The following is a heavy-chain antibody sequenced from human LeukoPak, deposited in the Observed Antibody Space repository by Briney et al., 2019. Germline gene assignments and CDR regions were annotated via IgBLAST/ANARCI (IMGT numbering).Heavy chain of an antibody. CDR3: ASVPGIAVAAPH. CDR1: GFTFSSYS. V-gene: IGHV3-21*01. J-gene: IGHJ4*02. D-gene: IGHD6-19*01. Sequence: GGSLRLSCAASGFTFSSYSMNWVRQAPGRGLEWVSSISSSSSYIYYADSVKGRFTIPRDNAKNSLYLQMNSLRAEDTAVYYCASVPGIAVAAPHWGQGTLVTVSS. CDR2: ISSSSSYI.